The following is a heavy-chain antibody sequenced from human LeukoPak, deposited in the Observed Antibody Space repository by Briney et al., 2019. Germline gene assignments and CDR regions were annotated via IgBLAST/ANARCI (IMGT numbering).Heavy chain of an antibody. Sequence: PGGSLRLSCAASGFTFSSYGMHWVRQAPGKGLEWVAFIRYDGSNKYYAHSVKGRFTISRDNSKNTLYLQMNSLRAEDTAVYYCANLGGVVVPAAINNWFDPWGQGTLVTVSS. V-gene: IGHV3-30*02. CDR2: IRYDGSNK. J-gene: IGHJ5*02. CDR3: ANLGGVVVPAAINNWFDP. D-gene: IGHD2-2*01. CDR1: GFTFSSYG.